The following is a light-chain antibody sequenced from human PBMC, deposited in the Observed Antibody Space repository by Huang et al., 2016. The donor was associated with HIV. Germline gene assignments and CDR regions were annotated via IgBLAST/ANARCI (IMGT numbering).Light chain of an antibody. Sequence: DIQMTQSPPSLSASQGVRVTLTCRASQDIGNFLAWFQQKPGGAPKLLIFSASTLHLGDPSRFTGRGSGTEFTLTITNLQPEDVATYYCQRYDTAPRAFGPGTKVDI. J-gene: IGKJ1*01. V-gene: IGKV1-27*01. CDR2: SAS. CDR1: QDIGNF. CDR3: QRYDTAPRA.